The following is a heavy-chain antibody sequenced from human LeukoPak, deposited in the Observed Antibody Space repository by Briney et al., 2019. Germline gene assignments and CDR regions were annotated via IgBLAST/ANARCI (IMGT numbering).Heavy chain of an antibody. CDR1: GDSLTSGSRY. V-gene: IGHV4-61*09. Sequence: SETLSLTCTVSGDSLTSGSRYWSWIRQPAGKGLEWIGHFYSSTRTTYNPSLESRVTISGDTAKNHFSLKLDSVTAADMAVYFCARCMSELDYGDYAYYYHMDVWGKGPRSPSPQ. CDR3: ARCMSELDYGDYAYYYHMDV. CDR2: FYSSTRT. D-gene: IGHD4-17*01. J-gene: IGHJ6*01.